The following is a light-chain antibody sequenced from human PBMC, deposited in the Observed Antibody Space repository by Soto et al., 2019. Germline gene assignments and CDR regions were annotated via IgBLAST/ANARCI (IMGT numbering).Light chain of an antibody. CDR3: QQRSNWPIT. Sequence: EIVLTQSPATLSLSPGERATLSCRASQSVSSYLAWYQQKPGQAPRLLIYDASNRATGIPARFSGSGSGTDFTLTISSLEPEDFAAYYCQQRSNWPITFGQGTRLEIQ. CDR1: QSVSSY. CDR2: DAS. V-gene: IGKV3-11*01. J-gene: IGKJ5*01.